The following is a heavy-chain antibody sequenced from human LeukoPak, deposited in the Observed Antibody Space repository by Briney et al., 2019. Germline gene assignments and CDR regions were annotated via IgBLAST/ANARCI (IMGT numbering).Heavy chain of an antibody. Sequence: GGSLRLSCAASGFTFSSYAMNWVRQGPGTGLEWVSYISGSTRTIYYADSVKGRFTISRDNAKNSLYLQMNSLRAEDTAAYYCARVLQTLGGVSFDYWGQGTLVTVSS. CDR2: ISGSTRTI. CDR1: GFTFSSYA. J-gene: IGHJ4*02. D-gene: IGHD5/OR15-5a*01. CDR3: ARVLQTLGGVSFDY. V-gene: IGHV3-48*01.